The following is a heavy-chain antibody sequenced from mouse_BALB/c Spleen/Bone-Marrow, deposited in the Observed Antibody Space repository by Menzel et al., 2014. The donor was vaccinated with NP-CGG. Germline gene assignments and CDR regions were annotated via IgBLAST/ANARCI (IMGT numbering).Heavy chain of an antibody. CDR2: INPSNGGT. CDR1: GYTFTSYY. Sequence: QVQLKESGAELVKPGASVKLSCRASGYTFTSYYMYWVKQRPGQGLEWFGEINPSNGGTNFNEKFKNKATLTEDKSSSTSYMQLSSLTTEESAVYYCSRGRRDALDYWGQGTSVTVSS. J-gene: IGHJ4*01. V-gene: IGHV1S81*02. CDR3: SRGRRDALDY.